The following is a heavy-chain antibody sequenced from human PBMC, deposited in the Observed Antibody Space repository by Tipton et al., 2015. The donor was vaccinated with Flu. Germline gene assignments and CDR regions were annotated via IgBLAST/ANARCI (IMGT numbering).Heavy chain of an antibody. V-gene: IGHV3-48*03. D-gene: IGHD3-3*01. CDR2: ISSSGSTI. CDR1: GFTFSSYE. CDR3: AKDMSQRWSGYYTGGTECYFYYGMDV. Sequence: AASGFTFSSYEMNWVRQAPGKGLEWVSYISSSGSTIYYADSVKGRFTISRDNAKNSLYLQMNSLRAEDTALYYCAKDMSQRWSGYYTGGTECYFYYGMDVWGQGPTVTVSS. J-gene: IGHJ6*02.